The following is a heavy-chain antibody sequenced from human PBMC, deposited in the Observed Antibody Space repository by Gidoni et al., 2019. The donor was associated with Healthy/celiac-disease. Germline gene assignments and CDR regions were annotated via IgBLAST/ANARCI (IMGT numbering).Heavy chain of an antibody. CDR1: GGPISSGGYY. V-gene: IGHV4-31*03. D-gene: IGHD4-17*01. CDR2: IYYSGST. Sequence: QVQLQESGPGLVKPSQTLSLTCTVSGGPISSGGYYWGWIRQHPGKGLEWIGYIYYSGSTYSNPSLKSRVTISVDTSKNQFSLKLSSVTAADTAVYYCARGGQWSFTVTTRSMDVWGQGTTVTVSS. J-gene: IGHJ6*02. CDR3: ARGGQWSFTVTTRSMDV.